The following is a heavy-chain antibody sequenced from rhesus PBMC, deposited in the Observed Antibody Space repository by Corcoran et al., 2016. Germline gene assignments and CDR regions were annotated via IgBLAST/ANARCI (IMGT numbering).Heavy chain of an antibody. CDR3: ARDPATGTTEIVDY. J-gene: IGHJ4*01. V-gene: IGHV4-122*02. D-gene: IGHD1-26*01. Sequence: QVQLQESGPGLVKPSETLSLTCAVSGGSISSGYYYCSWIRQPPGKGLGWIGYITYSGSTSYNPSLKSRVTISRDTSKNQFSLKLSSVTAADTAVYYCARDPATGTTEIVDYWGQGVLVTVSS. CDR1: GGSISSGYYY. CDR2: ITYSGST.